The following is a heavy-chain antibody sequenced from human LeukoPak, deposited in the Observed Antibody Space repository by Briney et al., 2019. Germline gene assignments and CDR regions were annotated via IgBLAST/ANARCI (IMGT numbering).Heavy chain of an antibody. V-gene: IGHV4-38-2*02. CDR2: IYHAGST. J-gene: IGHJ4*02. CDR1: GYSISSGYY. CDR3: ARGYNSGWYAY. Sequence: SETLSLTCTVSGYSISSGYYWGWIRQSPGKGLEWIGSIYHAGSTFHNPSLKSRDTISVDTSKNQFSLKVNSVTAADTAVYYCARGYNSGWYAYWGQGTLVTVSS. D-gene: IGHD6-19*01.